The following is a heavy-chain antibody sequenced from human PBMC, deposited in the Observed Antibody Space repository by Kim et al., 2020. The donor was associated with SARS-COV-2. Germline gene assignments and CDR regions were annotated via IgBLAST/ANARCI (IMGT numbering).Heavy chain of an antibody. D-gene: IGHD3-10*01. Sequence: ASVKVSCKASGYTFTSYDIHWVRQAPGQGLEWMGRINPSSGSTDYAQKFQGRVTMTRDTSTSAVYMDLSSLKSEDTAVYYCARGYYGSGTYYNPHCFFAWGRRPLLTVPS. V-gene: IGHV1-46*01. CDR3: ARGYYGSGTYYNPHCFFA. CDR1: GYTFTSYD. J-gene: IGHJ5*02. CDR2: INPSSGST.